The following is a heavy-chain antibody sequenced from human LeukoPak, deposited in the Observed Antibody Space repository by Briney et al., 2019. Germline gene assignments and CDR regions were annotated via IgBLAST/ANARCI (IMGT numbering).Heavy chain of an antibody. CDR3: ARVVATYYFDY. Sequence: NPGGSLRLSCAASGFTFSDYYMSWIRQAPGKGLEWVSYISGSGSAIYYADSVKGRFTISRDNAKNSLYLQMNSLRAEDTAVYYCARVVATYYFDYWGQGTLVTVSS. J-gene: IGHJ4*02. CDR1: GFTFSDYY. D-gene: IGHD5-12*01. V-gene: IGHV3-11*01. CDR2: ISGSGSAI.